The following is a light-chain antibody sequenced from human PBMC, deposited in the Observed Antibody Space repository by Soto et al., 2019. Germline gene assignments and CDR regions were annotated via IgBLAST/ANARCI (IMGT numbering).Light chain of an antibody. CDR3: NSYTSSSTLYV. V-gene: IGLV2-14*01. CDR2: EVT. J-gene: IGLJ1*01. Sequence: QSALTQPASVSGSPGQSSTISCTGTSSDIGGYNYVSWYQQHPGKAPQLLIYEVTNRPSGVSHRFSGSKSGNTASLTISGLQTDDEADYYCNSYTSSSTLYVFGTGTKVTVL. CDR1: SSDIGGYNY.